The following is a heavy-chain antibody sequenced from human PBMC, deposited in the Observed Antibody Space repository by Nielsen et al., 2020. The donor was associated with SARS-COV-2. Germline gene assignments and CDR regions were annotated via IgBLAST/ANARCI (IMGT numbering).Heavy chain of an antibody. D-gene: IGHD3-10*01. Sequence: GESLKISCAASGFTFRTYAMSWVRQAPGRGLEWVSTISGAGVTAYYADSVKGRFTISRDNSKNILYLQMNNLRAEDTAVYYCVKDGAYYGVRGVVHFGYGGRGNLVTVSS. CDR3: VKDGAYYGVRGVVHFGY. J-gene: IGHJ4*02. V-gene: IGHV3-23*01. CDR2: ISGAGVTA. CDR1: GFTFRTYA.